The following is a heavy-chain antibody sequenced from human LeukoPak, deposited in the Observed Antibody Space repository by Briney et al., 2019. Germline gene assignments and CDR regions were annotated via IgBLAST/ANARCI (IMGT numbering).Heavy chain of an antibody. J-gene: IGHJ4*02. V-gene: IGHV3-23*01. CDR1: GFTVSSNH. Sequence: PGGSLRLSCAASGFTVSSNHMSWVRQAPGKGLEWVSAISGSGGTTFYADSVKGRFTISRDNSKNTLYLQVNSLRAADTAIYYCAKVQEMDTILPPFHYWGQGTLVTVSS. CDR3: AKVQEMDTILPPFHY. D-gene: IGHD5-24*01. CDR2: ISGSGGTT.